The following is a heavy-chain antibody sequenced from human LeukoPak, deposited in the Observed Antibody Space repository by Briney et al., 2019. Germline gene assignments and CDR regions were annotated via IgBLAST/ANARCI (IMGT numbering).Heavy chain of an antibody. CDR1: GGSFSGYY. CDR2: INHSGST. J-gene: IGHJ4*02. CDR3: ARQPYDFWSGPSNRPLDY. D-gene: IGHD3-3*01. V-gene: IGHV4-34*01. Sequence: SETLSLTCAVYGGSFSGYYWSWIRQPPGKGLEWIGEINHSGSTNYNPSLKSRVTISVDTSKNQFSLKLSSVTAADTAVYYCARQPYDFWSGPSNRPLDYWGQGTLVTVSS.